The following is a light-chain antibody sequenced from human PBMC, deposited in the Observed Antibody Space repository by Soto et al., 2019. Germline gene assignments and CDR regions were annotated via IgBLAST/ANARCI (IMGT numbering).Light chain of an antibody. J-gene: IGKJ4*01. CDR2: DAF. CDR1: QSVSS. CDR3: QQYNNWPLT. V-gene: IGKV3-15*01. Sequence: EIVMTQSPATLSVSPGERATLSCRASQSVSSLAWYQQKPGQAPRLLIYDAFTRATGIPARFSGSGSGAEFSLTISSLQSEDFVVYYCQQYNNWPLTFGGGTRWIS.